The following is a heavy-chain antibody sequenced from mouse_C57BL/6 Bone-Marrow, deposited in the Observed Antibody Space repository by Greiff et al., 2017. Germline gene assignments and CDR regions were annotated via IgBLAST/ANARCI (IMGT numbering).Heavy chain of an antibody. J-gene: IGHJ3*01. CDR3: AREGAIDYDGFAY. CDR1: GYTFTDYY. V-gene: IGHV1-19*01. Sequence: VQLQQSGPVLVKPGASVKMSCKASGYTFTDYYMNWVKQSHGKSLEWIGVINPYNGGTSYNQKFKGKATLTVDKSSSTAYMELNSLTSEDSAVYYGAREGAIDYDGFAYWGQGTLVTVSA. D-gene: IGHD2-4*01. CDR2: INPYNGGT.